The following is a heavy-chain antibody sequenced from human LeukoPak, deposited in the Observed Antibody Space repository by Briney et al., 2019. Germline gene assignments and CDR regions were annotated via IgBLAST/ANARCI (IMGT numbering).Heavy chain of an antibody. V-gene: IGHV4-34*01. J-gene: IGHJ6*02. CDR2: INDYIGNT. CDR3: ARGRIAKIVVVHSFHYGMDV. Sequence: SETLSLTCHVFGGSFTDYFWTWIRQSPGKGLEWIGEINDYIGNTNYNPSLNSRVSISLEKSKNQFSLELRSVTAADTAVYYCARGRIAKIVVVHSFHYGMDVWGQGTTVTVSS. D-gene: IGHD3-22*01. CDR1: GGSFTDYF.